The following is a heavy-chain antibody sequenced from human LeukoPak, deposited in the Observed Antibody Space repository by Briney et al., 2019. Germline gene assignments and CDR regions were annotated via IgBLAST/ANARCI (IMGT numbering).Heavy chain of an antibody. J-gene: IGHJ4*02. Sequence: ASVKVSCKASGHTFTSYGISWVRQAPGQGLEWMGWISTYNGNTNYAQKLQGRVTMTTDTSTSTAYMELRSLISDDAAVYYCARGDDYGDYWGLYWGQGTLVTVSS. CDR1: GHTFTSYG. D-gene: IGHD4-17*01. CDR3: ARGDDYGDYWGLY. CDR2: ISTYNGNT. V-gene: IGHV1-18*01.